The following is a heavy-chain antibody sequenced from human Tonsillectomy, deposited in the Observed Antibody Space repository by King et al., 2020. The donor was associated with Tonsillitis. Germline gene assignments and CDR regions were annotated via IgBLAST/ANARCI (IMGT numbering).Heavy chain of an antibody. CDR3: ARDPKLEWPYYYYYMDV. D-gene: IGHD3-3*01. Sequence: VQLVESGGGLVQPGGSLRLSCAASGFTFSHYWMSWVRQAPGKGLEWVANIKEDGREKYYVDSVKGRFTISRDNAKNSLYLQMNSLRAEDTAVYLCARDPKLEWPYYYYYMDVWGKGTTVTVSS. CDR2: IKEDGREK. CDR1: GFTFSHYW. J-gene: IGHJ6*03. V-gene: IGHV3-7*03.